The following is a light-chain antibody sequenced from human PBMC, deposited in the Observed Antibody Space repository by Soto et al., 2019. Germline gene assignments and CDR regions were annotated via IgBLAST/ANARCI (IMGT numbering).Light chain of an antibody. V-gene: IGKV1-9*01. Sequence: DIQMTQSPSSLSASIGDRVTITCRATQAISRFLAWYQQKPGAAPKLLIYAATTLQSGVPSRFSGGASGTEFTLTISSLQSDDFATYYCQQLNSYPPEFGQGTKVDI. CDR1: QAISRF. J-gene: IGKJ1*01. CDR2: AAT. CDR3: QQLNSYPPE.